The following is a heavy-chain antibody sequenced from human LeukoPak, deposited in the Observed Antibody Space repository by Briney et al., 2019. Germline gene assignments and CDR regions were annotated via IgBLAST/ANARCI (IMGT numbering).Heavy chain of an antibody. CDR3: AVFDRAFDY. CDR1: GGSISTYY. V-gene: IGHV4-59*01. D-gene: IGHD1-14*01. CDR2: IYYSGST. Sequence: SETLSLTCTVSGGSISTYYWSWIRQPPGKGLEWIGYIYYSGSTNYNPSLKSRVTISVDTSKNQFSLKLSSVTAADTAVYYCAVFDRAFDYWGQGTLVTVSS. J-gene: IGHJ4*02.